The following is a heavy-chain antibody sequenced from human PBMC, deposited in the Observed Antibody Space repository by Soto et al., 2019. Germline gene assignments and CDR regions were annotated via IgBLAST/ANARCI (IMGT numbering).Heavy chain of an antibody. Sequence: HPGGSLRLSXAASGFTFSSYAMSWVRQAPGKGLEWVSAISGSGGSTYYADSVKGRFTISRDNSKNTLYLQMNSLRAEDTAVYHCAKAPYGDYYYYGMDVWGQGTTVTVSS. D-gene: IGHD4-17*01. J-gene: IGHJ6*02. V-gene: IGHV3-23*01. CDR3: AKAPYGDYYYYGMDV. CDR1: GFTFSSYA. CDR2: ISGSGGST.